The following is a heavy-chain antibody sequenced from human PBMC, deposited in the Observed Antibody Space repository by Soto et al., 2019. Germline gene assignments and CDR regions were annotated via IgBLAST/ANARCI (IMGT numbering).Heavy chain of an antibody. V-gene: IGHV4-30-4*01. Sequence: SETLSLTCTVSGGSFRSDAYYWSWIRHPPGKGLEWIGCVYYSGRTYYNPSLESRITISMDTFKDQFSLKLSSVNAADAAVYYCARDRANSPDYFDYWGQGALVTVSS. CDR1: GGSFRSDAYY. D-gene: IGHD1-1*01. CDR2: VYYSGRT. J-gene: IGHJ4*02. CDR3: ARDRANSPDYFDY.